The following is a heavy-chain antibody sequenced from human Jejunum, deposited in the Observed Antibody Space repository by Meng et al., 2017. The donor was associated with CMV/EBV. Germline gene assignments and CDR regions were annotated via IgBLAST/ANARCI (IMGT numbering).Heavy chain of an antibody. CDR3: ARTPDLGGCGQASCSRIDY. CDR1: TCA. V-gene: IGHV3-23*01. Sequence: TCALSWVRQALGRGLEWVSTISGSGARTYYADSVKGRFFVSRINSENTLHLQMNSLRAEDTAVYYCARTPDLGGCGQASCSRIDYWGQGTLVTVSS. CDR2: ISGSGART. J-gene: IGHJ4*02. D-gene: IGHD2-15*01.